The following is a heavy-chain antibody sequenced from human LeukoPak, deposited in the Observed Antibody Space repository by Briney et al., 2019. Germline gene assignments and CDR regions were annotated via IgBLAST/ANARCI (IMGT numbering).Heavy chain of an antibody. J-gene: IGHJ3*02. Sequence: SETLSLTCTISGGSISSGGYSWSWIRQHPGKGLEWIGYIYYSGSTYYNPSLKSRVTISVDTSKNQFSLKLSSVTAADTAVYYCARVSYGEDAFDIWGQGTMVTVSS. D-gene: IGHD4-17*01. V-gene: IGHV4-31*03. CDR1: GGSISSGGYS. CDR2: IYYSGST. CDR3: ARVSYGEDAFDI.